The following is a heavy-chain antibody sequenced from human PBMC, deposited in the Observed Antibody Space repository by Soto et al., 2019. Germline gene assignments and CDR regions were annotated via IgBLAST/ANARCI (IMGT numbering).Heavy chain of an antibody. V-gene: IGHV3-7*01. CDR2: IKQDGTEQ. CDR3: ASQYSGYDWAPYS. CDR1: GFTFSDYL. Sequence: GGSLRLSCAASGFTFSDYLMSWARQAPGKGLEWVANIKQDGTEQYYVDSVRGRFTVSRDNAGNSLYLQMNSLRAEDTAVYYCASQYSGYDWAPYSWGQGTLVTVSS. D-gene: IGHD5-12*01. J-gene: IGHJ4*02.